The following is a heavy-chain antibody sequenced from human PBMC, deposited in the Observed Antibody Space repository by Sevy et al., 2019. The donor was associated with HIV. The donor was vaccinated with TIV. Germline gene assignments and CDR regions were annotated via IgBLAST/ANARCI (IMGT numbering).Heavy chain of an antibody. CDR3: AKSYFGSGTSYGMDL. CDR1: GFTFRNFW. Sequence: GGSLRLSCTVSGFTFRNFWMSWVRQAPGKGLEWVANIRQDGSEKYYVDSVRGRFTISRDNAKNSLFLQLNSLRADDTAIYYCAKSYFGSGTSYGMDLWGRGTTVTASS. D-gene: IGHD3-10*01. V-gene: IGHV3-7*01. J-gene: IGHJ6*02. CDR2: IRQDGSEK.